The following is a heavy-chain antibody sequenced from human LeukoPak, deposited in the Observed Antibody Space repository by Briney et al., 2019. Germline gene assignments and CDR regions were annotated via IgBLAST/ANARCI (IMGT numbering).Heavy chain of an antibody. CDR1: GFTVTEYA. D-gene: IGHD3-3*01. CDR3: ARRLSLRFDAFAV. CDR2: MSDIGPNT. Sequence: PGGSLRLSSAASGFTVTEYAMTWIRQSPGKGLEWVSSMSDIGPNTYYADSVKGRFTISRDTSKNTLLLQMNSLRADDTALYFCARRLSLRFDAFAVWGPGTVVTVSS. J-gene: IGHJ3*01. V-gene: IGHV3-23*01.